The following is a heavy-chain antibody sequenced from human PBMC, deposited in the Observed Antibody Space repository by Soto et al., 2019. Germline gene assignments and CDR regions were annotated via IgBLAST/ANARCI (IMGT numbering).Heavy chain of an antibody. J-gene: IGHJ4*02. CDR1: GGSISSYY. Sequence: SETLSLTCTVSGGSISSYYWSWIRQPPGKGLEWIGYIYYSGSTNYNPSLKSRVTISVDTSKNQFSLKLSSVTAADTAVYYCARLAPGEFLKFDYWGKGTLVTVSS. D-gene: IGHD3-10*01. V-gene: IGHV4-59*08. CDR2: IYYSGST. CDR3: ARLAPGEFLKFDY.